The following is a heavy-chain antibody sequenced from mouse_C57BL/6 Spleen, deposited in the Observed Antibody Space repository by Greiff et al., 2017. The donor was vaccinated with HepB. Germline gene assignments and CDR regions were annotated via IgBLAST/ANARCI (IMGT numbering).Heavy chain of an antibody. D-gene: IGHD1-1*01. V-gene: IGHV5-4*01. CDR2: ISDGGSYT. Sequence: EVQLVESGGGLVKPGGSLKLSCAASGFTFSSYAMSWVRQTPEKRLEWVATISDGGSYTYYPDNVKGRFTISRDNAKNNLYLQMSHLKSEDTAMYYCARDLITTGYFDVWGTGTTVTVSS. CDR3: ARDLITTGYFDV. J-gene: IGHJ1*03. CDR1: GFTFSSYA.